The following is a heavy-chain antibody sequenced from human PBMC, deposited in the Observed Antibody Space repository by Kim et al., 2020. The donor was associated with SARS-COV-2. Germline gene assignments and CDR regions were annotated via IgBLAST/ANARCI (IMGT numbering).Heavy chain of an antibody. D-gene: IGHD6-19*01. Sequence: KGRFTISRDDSKSIAYLQMNSLKPEDTAVYYCTRGGSSGLQGYYYYGMDVWGQGTTVTVSS. V-gene: IGHV3-49*02. J-gene: IGHJ6*02. CDR3: TRGGSSGLQGYYYYGMDV.